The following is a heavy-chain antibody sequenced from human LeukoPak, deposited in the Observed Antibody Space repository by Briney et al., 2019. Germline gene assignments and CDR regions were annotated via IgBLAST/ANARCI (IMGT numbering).Heavy chain of an antibody. CDR1: GFTVSRNY. D-gene: IGHD3-22*01. CDR3: AKGTYYYDSSGYPNDAFDI. J-gene: IGHJ3*02. Sequence: GGSLRLSCAASGFTVSRNYMSWVRQAPGKGLEWVAVIYSGGRTYYADSVKGRFTISRDNSKTTLYLQMNSLRAEDTAVYYCAKGTYYYDSSGYPNDAFDIWGQGTMVTVSS. V-gene: IGHV3-53*01. CDR2: IYSGGRT.